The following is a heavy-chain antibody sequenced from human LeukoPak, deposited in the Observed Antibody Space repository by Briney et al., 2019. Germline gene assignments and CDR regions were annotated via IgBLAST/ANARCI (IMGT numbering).Heavy chain of an antibody. CDR2: INHSGST. D-gene: IGHD3-22*01. V-gene: IGHV4-34*01. CDR1: GGSFSDYY. J-gene: IGHJ4*01. CDR3: ARVQDLETRGYYLGY. Sequence: SETLSLTCAVYGGSFSDYYWNWVRQPPGKGLEWIGEINHSGSTNYNPSLKSRVTMSVDTFKNQFSLTLSSVTAADTAVYYCARVQDLETRGYYLGYWGHGTLVTVSS.